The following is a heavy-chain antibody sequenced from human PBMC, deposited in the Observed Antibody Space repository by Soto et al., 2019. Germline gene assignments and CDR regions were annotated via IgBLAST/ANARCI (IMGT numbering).Heavy chain of an antibody. CDR1: GFTFRNYA. CDR2: ISASAGSA. D-gene: IGHD3-10*01. J-gene: IGHJ4*02. Sequence: GWSLRLSCVASGFTFRNYAMALVRQAPGKGLEWVGVISASAGSAYYGNSVKGRFTISRDNFRDTVYLQMNDLRVEDTARYYCAKRSSYNLRDPLDDWGQGILVTVSS. CDR3: AKRSSYNLRDPLDD. V-gene: IGHV3-23*01.